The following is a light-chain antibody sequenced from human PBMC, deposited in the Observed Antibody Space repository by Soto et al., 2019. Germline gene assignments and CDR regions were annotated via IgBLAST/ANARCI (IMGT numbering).Light chain of an antibody. CDR2: EVN. CDR3: TTYTSSSPYV. J-gene: IGLJ1*01. V-gene: IGLV2-8*01. Sequence: QSVLTQPPSASGSPGQSVTISCTGTSSDVGGFDYVSWYQQYPGKAPRLMIYEVNERPSGVPDRFSGSKSGNTASLTISGLQAEDEADYYCTTYTSSSPYVFGTGTKLTVL. CDR1: SSDVGGFDY.